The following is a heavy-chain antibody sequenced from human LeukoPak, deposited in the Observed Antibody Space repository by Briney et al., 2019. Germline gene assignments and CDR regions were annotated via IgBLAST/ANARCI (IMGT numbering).Heavy chain of an antibody. CDR2: IFHSGGA. CDR1: GGSIVSRDW. J-gene: IGHJ4*02. Sequence: PSETLSLTCAVSGGSIVSRDWWTWVRQPPGKGLEWIGDIFHSGGANYNLSLRSRLTLSVDKSENQFSLRLSSVTAADTAVYYCARHWGQWSQGTLVTVSS. V-gene: IGHV4/OR15-8*01. D-gene: IGHD7-27*01. CDR3: ARHWGQ.